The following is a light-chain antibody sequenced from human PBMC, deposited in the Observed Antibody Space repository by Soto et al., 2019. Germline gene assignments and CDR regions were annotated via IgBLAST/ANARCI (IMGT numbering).Light chain of an antibody. J-gene: IGKJ1*01. CDR2: AAS. CDR3: QQSFTTLWT. CDR1: QSISRY. Sequence: DIQMTQSPSSLSASVGDRVIITCRASQSISRYLNWYQQKPGKAPELLIYAASNLQRGVPSRFSGSGSVTDFTLTISSLQPDDFAAYYCQQSFTTLWTCGQGTKVDIK. V-gene: IGKV1-39*01.